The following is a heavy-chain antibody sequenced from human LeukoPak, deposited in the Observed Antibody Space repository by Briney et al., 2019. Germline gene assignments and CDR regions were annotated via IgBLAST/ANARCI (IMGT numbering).Heavy chain of an antibody. J-gene: IGHJ4*02. D-gene: IGHD4-17*01. CDR1: GYTFTGYY. V-gene: IGHV1-2*02. CDR3: APTRMSYGAWEIFDY. CDR2: INPNSGGT. Sequence: ASVKVSCKASGYTFTGYYMHWVRQAPGQGLEWMGWINPNSGGTNYAQKFQGRVTMTRDTSISTAYMELSRLRSDDTAVYYCAPTRMSYGAWEIFDYWGQGTLVPVSS.